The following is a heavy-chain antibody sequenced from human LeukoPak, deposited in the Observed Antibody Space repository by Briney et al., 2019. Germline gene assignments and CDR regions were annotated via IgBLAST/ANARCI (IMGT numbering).Heavy chain of an antibody. V-gene: IGHV3-30*02. CDR1: GFTFSDYY. CDR2: IRYDGSNK. CDR3: AKDSVHLLFNWFDP. J-gene: IGHJ5*02. Sequence: GGSLRLSCAASGFTFSDYYMTWVRQAPGKGLEWVAFIRYDGSNKYYADSVKGRFTISRDNSKNTLYLQMNSLRAEDTAVYYCAKDSVHLLFNWFDPWGQGTLVTVSS. D-gene: IGHD2-2*01.